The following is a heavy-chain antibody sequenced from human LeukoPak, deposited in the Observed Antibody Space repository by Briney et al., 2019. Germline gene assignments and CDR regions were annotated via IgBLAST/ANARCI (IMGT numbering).Heavy chain of an antibody. Sequence: GASMKVSCKASGGTFSSYAISWVRQAPGQGLEWMGWINPNSGGTNYAQKFQGRVTMTRDTSISTAYMELSRLRSDDTAVYYCAIGGETKFDPWGQGTLVTVSS. J-gene: IGHJ5*02. D-gene: IGHD3-16*01. V-gene: IGHV1-2*02. CDR1: GGTFSSYA. CDR2: INPNSGGT. CDR3: AIGGETKFDP.